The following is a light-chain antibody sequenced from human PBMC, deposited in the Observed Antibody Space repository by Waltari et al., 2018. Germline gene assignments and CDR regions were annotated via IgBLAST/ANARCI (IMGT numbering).Light chain of an antibody. Sequence: QSALTQPPSASGSPGQSVTISCTGTSSDVGAYDFVSWYQYHPGKAPKLIIYEVTKRHSAVPDRFSGSKSGKTASLTVSGLQPEDEADYDCSSYGDNNNWAFGGGTKLTVL. J-gene: IGLJ3*02. CDR1: SSDVGAYDF. CDR3: SSYGDNNNWA. CDR2: EVT. V-gene: IGLV2-8*01.